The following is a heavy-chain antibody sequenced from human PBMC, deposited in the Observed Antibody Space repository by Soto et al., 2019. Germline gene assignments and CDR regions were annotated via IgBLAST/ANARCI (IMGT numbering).Heavy chain of an antibody. CDR2: TYYRSKWYN. J-gene: IGHJ6*02. V-gene: IGHV6-1*01. Sequence: SQTLSLTCAISGDSVSSNSAAWNWIRQSPSRGLEWPGRTYYRSKWYNDYAVSVKSRITINPDTSKNQFSLQLNSVAPEDTAVYYCARVLYYYDSSGYYYVPYYYYGMDVWGQGTTVTVS. CDR1: GDSVSSNSAA. CDR3: ARVLYYYDSSGYYYVPYYYYGMDV. D-gene: IGHD3-22*01.